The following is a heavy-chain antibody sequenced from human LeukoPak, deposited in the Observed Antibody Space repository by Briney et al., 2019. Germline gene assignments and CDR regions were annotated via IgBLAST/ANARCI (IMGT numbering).Heavy chain of an antibody. V-gene: IGHV4-61*02. CDR2: IYTSGST. CDR3: ARGMYSSSFDY. Sequence: PSQTLSLTCTVSGGSISSGSYYWSWIRQPAGKGLEWIGRIYTSGSTNYNPSLKSRVTISVDTSKNQFSLKLSSVTAADTAVYYCARGMYSSSFDYWGQGTLVTVSS. D-gene: IGHD6-6*01. CDR1: GGSISSGSYY. J-gene: IGHJ4*02.